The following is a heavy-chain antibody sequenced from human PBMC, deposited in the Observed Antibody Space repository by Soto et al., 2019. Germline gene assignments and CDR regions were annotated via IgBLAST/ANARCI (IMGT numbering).Heavy chain of an antibody. J-gene: IGHJ5*02. V-gene: IGHV3-23*01. CDR2: ISCSGGSI. D-gene: IGHD3-3*01. Sequence: GGSLRLSCAASGFTFDDYAMHWVRQAPGKGLEWVSGISCSGGSIDYADSVKGRFTISRDNSKNTLYLQMNSLRAEDTAVYYCAKDHTYYDFWSVFDPWGQGTLVTVSS. CDR3: AKDHTYYDFWSVFDP. CDR1: GFTFDDYA.